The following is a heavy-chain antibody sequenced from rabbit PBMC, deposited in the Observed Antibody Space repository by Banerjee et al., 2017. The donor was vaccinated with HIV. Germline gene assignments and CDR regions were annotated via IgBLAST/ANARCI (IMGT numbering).Heavy chain of an antibody. CDR3: ARDTGSYYNL. J-gene: IGHJ3*01. CDR1: GFSFSSGYY. Sequence: QSLEESGGDLVKPGASLTLTCKASGFSFSSGYYMGWVRQAPGKGLEWIACIGVGSGTTYYAGWAKGRFTISKTSSTPVTLQMTSLTAADTATYFCARDTGSYYNLWGQGTLVTVS. CDR2: IGVGSGTT. V-gene: IGHV1S40*01. D-gene: IGHD8-1*01.